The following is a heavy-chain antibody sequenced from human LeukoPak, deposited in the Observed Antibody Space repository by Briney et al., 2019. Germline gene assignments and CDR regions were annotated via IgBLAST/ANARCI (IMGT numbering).Heavy chain of an antibody. CDR1: GYTFTSYY. V-gene: IGHV1-46*01. D-gene: IGHD5-12*01. J-gene: IGHJ6*03. CDR3: ARSVATPYMDV. CDR2: INPSGGST. Sequence: ASVKVSCKASGYTFTSYYMHWVRQAPGQGLEWMGIINPSGGSTSYAQKFQGRVTMTRDTSTGTVYMELSSLRSEDTAVYYCARSVATPYMDVWGKGTTVTVSS.